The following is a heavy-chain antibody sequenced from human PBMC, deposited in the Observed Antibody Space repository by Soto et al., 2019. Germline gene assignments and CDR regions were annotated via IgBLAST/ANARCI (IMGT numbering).Heavy chain of an antibody. V-gene: IGHV4-31*03. J-gene: IGHJ4*02. CDR2: IYYSGST. D-gene: IGHD1-26*01. CDR1: GGSISSGGYY. Sequence: PSETLSLTCTVSGGSISSGGYYWSWIRQHPGKGLEWIGYIYYSGSTYYNPSLKSRVTISVDTSKNQFSLKLSSVTAADTAVYYCAREVDEVVGEDYWGQGTLVPVSS. CDR3: AREVDEVVGEDY.